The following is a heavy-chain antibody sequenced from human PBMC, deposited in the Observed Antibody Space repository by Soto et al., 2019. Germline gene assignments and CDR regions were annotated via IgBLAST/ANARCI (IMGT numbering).Heavy chain of an antibody. Sequence: GASVKVSCKASGYTFTRYSINWVRQAPGQGLEWVGWISNYSGDTKYAQKFQGRVTLTTDTSTTTTYMDLRSLTSDDTAVYFCARGDSTGSPTGWFDPWGQGTLVTVSS. CDR2: ISNYSGDT. V-gene: IGHV1-18*04. J-gene: IGHJ5*02. CDR3: ARGDSTGSPTGWFDP. CDR1: GYTFTRYS. D-gene: IGHD6-19*01.